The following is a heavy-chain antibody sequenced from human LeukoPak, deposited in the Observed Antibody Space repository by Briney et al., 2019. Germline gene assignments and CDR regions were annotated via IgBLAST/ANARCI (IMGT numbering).Heavy chain of an antibody. CDR3: ARERAGLNYNGLGSRQWAEAPLDY. Sequence: ASVKVSCKASGYTFTGYYMHWGRQAAGQGLEWRGWINPNSGGTNYAQKFQGRVTMTRDTSIRTAYMELRRLRSDDTAVYYCARERAGLNYNGLGSRQWAEAPLDYWGQGTLVTVSS. CDR2: INPNSGGT. J-gene: IGHJ4*02. D-gene: IGHD3-10*01. CDR1: GYTFTGYY. V-gene: IGHV1-2*02.